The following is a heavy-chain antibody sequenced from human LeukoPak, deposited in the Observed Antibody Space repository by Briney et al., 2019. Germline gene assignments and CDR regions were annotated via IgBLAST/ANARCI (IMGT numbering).Heavy chain of an antibody. CDR2: IYYSGST. CDR3: VRAPRGGMVTQFDY. J-gene: IGHJ4*02. Sequence: SETLSLTCTVSGGSISSYYWSWIRQPPGKGLEWIGYIYYSGSTNYNPSLKSRVTMSVDTSKNQFSLKLTSVTAADTAVYYCVRAPRGGMVTQFDYWGQGTLVTVSS. CDR1: GGSISSYY. V-gene: IGHV4-59*01. D-gene: IGHD2-21*02.